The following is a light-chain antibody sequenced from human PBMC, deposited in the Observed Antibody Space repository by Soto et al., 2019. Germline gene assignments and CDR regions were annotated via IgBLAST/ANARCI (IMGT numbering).Light chain of an antibody. Sequence: EIVLTQSPGTLSLSPGERATLSCRASQSVSSTYLAWYQQKPGQAPRLLIYGASSRATGIPDRFSGSGSGTEFTLTISRLEPEDFAVYYCQQYGSSPITFGGGTEVDIK. CDR2: GAS. J-gene: IGKJ4*01. CDR1: QSVSSTY. V-gene: IGKV3-20*01. CDR3: QQYGSSPIT.